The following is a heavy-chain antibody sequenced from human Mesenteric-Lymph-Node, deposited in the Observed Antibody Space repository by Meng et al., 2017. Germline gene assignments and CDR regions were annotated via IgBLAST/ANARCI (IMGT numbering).Heavy chain of an antibody. J-gene: IGHJ4*02. CDR2: ISSSSSYI. CDR3: ARADKTIHCSGGSCYPVYYFDY. V-gene: IGHV3-21*01. Sequence: LTGAASGFTFSSYSMNWVRQAPGKGLEWVSSISSSSSYIYYADSVKGRFTISRDNAKNSLYLQMNSLRAEDTAVYYCARADKTIHCSGGSCYPVYYFDYWGQGTLVTVSS. CDR1: GFTFSSYS. D-gene: IGHD2-15*01.